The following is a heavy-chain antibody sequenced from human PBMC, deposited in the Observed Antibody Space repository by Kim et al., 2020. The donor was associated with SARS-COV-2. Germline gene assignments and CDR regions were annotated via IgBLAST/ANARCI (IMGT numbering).Heavy chain of an antibody. V-gene: IGHV3-23*01. CDR3: AKDGTAAGDLYFDY. Sequence: ADSVKGRFTISRDNAKNTLYLQMNSLRAEDTALYYCAKDGTAAGDLYFDYWGQGTLVTVSS. J-gene: IGHJ4*02. D-gene: IGHD6-13*01.